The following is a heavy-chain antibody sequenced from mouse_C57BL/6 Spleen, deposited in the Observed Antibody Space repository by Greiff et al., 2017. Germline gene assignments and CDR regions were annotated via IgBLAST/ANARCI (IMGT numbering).Heavy chain of an antibody. D-gene: IGHD1-1*01. J-gene: IGHJ4*01. CDR2: INPNNGGT. V-gene: IGHV1-26*01. Sequence: EVQLQQSGPELVKPGASVKISCKASGYTFTDYYMNWVKQSHGKSLEWIGDINPNNGGTSYNQKFKGKATLTVDKSSSTAYMELRSLTSEDSAVYYCARMEGLTVVASPYYYAMDYWGQGTSVTVSS. CDR1: GYTFTDYY. CDR3: ARMEGLTVVASPYYYAMDY.